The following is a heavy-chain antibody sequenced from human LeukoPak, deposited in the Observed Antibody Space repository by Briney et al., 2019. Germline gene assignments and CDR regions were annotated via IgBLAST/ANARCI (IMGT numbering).Heavy chain of an antibody. D-gene: IGHD1-26*01. CDR3: ARETGATSAFDI. J-gene: IGHJ3*02. CDR1: GYTFTSYY. CDR2: INPVGGST. Sequence: ASVKVSCKASGYTFTSYYMHWVRQAPGQGLEWMGIINPVGGSTSYAQKFQGRVTMTRDTSTSTVYMELSSLRSEDTAVYHCARETGATSAFDIWGQGTMVTVSS. V-gene: IGHV1-46*01.